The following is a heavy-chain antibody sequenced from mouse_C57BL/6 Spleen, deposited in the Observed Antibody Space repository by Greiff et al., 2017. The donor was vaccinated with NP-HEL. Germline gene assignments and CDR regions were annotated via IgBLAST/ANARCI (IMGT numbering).Heavy chain of an antibody. CDR1: GFNIKDYY. D-gene: IGHD1-1*01. CDR2: IDPEDGDT. CDR3: TTSITTVVATDYLDY. Sequence: EVQLKQSGAELVRPGASVKLSCTASGFNIKDYYMHWVKQRPEQGLEWIGRIDPEDGDTEYAPKFQGKATMTADTSSNTAYLQLSSLTSEDTAVYYCTTSITTVVATDYLDYWGQGTTLTVSS. J-gene: IGHJ2*01. V-gene: IGHV14-1*01.